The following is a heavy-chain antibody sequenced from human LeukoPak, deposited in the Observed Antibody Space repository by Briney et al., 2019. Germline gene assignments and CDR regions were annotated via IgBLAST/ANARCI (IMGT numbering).Heavy chain of an antibody. CDR2: ISYDGSNK. CDR1: GFTFSSYG. CDR3: ASDGGYNSY. D-gene: IGHD5-24*01. V-gene: IGHV3-30*19. J-gene: IGHJ4*02. Sequence: GGSLRLSCAASGFTFSSYGMHWVRQAPGKGLEWVAVISYDGSNKYYADSVKGRFTISRDNSKNTLYLQMNSLRAEDTAVYYCASDGGYNSYWGQGTLVTVSS.